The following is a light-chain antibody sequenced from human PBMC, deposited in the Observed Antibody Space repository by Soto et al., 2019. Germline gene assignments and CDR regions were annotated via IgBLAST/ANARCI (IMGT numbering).Light chain of an antibody. Sequence: QSVLTQPPSASGSPGQSVTISCTGTSSDVGGYKYVSWYQQHPGKAPKLMIFEVNKRPSGVPDRFSGSKSGNTASLTVSGLQAEDEADYYCSSYAGSNNFVVFGGGTKLTV. V-gene: IGLV2-8*01. CDR3: SSYAGSNNFVV. CDR1: SSDVGGYKY. J-gene: IGLJ2*01. CDR2: EVN.